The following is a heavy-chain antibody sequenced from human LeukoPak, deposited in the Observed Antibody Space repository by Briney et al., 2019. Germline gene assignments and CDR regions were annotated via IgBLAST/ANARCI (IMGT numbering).Heavy chain of an antibody. CDR1: GGTFSSYA. Sequence: SVKVSCKASGGTFSSYAISWVRQAPGQGLEWMGRIIPILGIANYAQKFQGRVTMTTDTSTSTAYMELRSLRSDDTAVYYCARDFSYGDYVVFDYWGQGTLVTVSS. CDR3: ARDFSYGDYVVFDY. D-gene: IGHD4-17*01. J-gene: IGHJ4*02. CDR2: IIPILGIA. V-gene: IGHV1-69*04.